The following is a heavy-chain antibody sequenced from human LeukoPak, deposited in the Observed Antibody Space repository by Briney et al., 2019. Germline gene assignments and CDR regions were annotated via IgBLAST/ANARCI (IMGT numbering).Heavy chain of an antibody. CDR3: ARGAFDSSGYSYYGFDY. CDR1: GYTITSYA. J-gene: IGHJ4*02. Sequence: ASVKVSCKASGYTITSYAMHWVRQAPGHRLEWMGWINAGNGNTKYSQEFQGRVTITGDTSASTAYMELSSLRSEDMAVYYCARGAFDSSGYSYYGFDYWGQGTLVTVSS. CDR2: INAGNGNT. D-gene: IGHD3-22*01. V-gene: IGHV1-3*03.